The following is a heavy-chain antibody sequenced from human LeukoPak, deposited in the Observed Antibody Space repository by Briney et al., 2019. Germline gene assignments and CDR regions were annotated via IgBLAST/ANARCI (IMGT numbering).Heavy chain of an antibody. CDR1: GYTFTGYY. Sequence: GASVKVSCKASGYTFTGYYMHWVRQAPGQGLEWMGWINPNSGGTNYAQKFQGRVTMTRDTSISTAYMELSRLRSDDTAVYYCAREYYYDSSEGAFDIWGQGTMVTVSS. V-gene: IGHV1-2*02. D-gene: IGHD3-22*01. CDR2: INPNSGGT. CDR3: AREYYYDSSEGAFDI. J-gene: IGHJ3*02.